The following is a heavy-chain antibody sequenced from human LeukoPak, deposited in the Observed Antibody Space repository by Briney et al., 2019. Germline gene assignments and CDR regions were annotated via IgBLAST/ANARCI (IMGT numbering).Heavy chain of an antibody. CDR3: ARGPGYSSSWYVY. CDR1: GGSISSYY. Sequence: SETLSLTCTVSGGSISSYYWSWIRQPPGKGLEWIGYIYYRSTNYNPSLKSRVTISVDTSKNQFSLKLSSVTAADTAVYYCARGPGYSSSWYVYWGQGTLVTV. CDR2: IYYRST. D-gene: IGHD6-13*01. V-gene: IGHV4-59*12. J-gene: IGHJ4*02.